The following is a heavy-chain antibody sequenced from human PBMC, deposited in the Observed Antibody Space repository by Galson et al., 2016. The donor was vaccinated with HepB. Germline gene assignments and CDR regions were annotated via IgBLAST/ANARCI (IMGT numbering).Heavy chain of an antibody. D-gene: IGHD3-10*01. Sequence: CAISGDSVPSYSGAWDLLRQSPSRGLEWLGRTYYRSRWYNDYAGSVKDRITIEADTSKNLFSLQLTSVTVADTAVYYCARDRGSGRHFFDSWGQGTLVSVSS. CDR1: GDSVPSYSGA. V-gene: IGHV6-1*01. CDR3: ARDRGSGRHFFDS. CDR2: TYYRSRWYN. J-gene: IGHJ4*02.